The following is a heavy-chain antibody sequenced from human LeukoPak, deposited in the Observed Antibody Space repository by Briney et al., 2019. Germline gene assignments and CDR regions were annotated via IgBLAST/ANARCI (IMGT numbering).Heavy chain of an antibody. CDR2: INPNSGGT. CDR1: GYTFTDYY. Sequence: GASVTVSCKASGYTFTDYYMHWVRQAPGQGLEWMGWINPNSGGTNYAQKFQGRVTMTRDTSISTAYMELSRLRSDDTAVYYCARLYGDYDFGDYWGKGTTVTVSS. V-gene: IGHV1-2*02. D-gene: IGHD4-17*01. CDR3: ARLYGDYDFGDY. J-gene: IGHJ6*04.